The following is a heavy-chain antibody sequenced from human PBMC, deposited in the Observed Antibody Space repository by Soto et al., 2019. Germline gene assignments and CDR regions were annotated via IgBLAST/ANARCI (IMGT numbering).Heavy chain of an antibody. V-gene: IGHV3-23*01. Sequence: GGSLRLSCAASGFTFSSYAMSWVRQAPGKGLEWVSAISGSGGSTYYADSVKGRFTISRDNSKNTLYLQMNSLRAEDTAVYYCAKDGDIVVVPAAMGSYFDYWGQGTLVTVSS. CDR3: AKDGDIVVVPAAMGSYFDY. CDR1: GFTFSSYA. J-gene: IGHJ4*02. D-gene: IGHD2-2*01. CDR2: ISGSGGST.